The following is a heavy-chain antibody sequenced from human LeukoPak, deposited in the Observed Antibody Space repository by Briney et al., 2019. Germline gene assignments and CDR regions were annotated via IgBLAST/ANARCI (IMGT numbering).Heavy chain of an antibody. CDR2: IIPILGIA. CDR3: ARDLYYDSSGYRDY. D-gene: IGHD3-22*01. CDR1: GGTFSSYA. J-gene: IGHJ4*02. V-gene: IGHV1-69*04. Sequence: ASVKVSCKASGGTFSSYAISWVRQAPGQGLEWMGRIIPILGIANYAQKLQGRVTITGDKSTSTAYMELSSLRSEDTAVYYCARDLYYDSSGYRDYWGQGTLVTVSS.